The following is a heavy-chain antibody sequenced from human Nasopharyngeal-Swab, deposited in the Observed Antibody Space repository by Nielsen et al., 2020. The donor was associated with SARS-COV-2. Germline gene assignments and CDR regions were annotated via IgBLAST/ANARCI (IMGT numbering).Heavy chain of an antibody. Sequence: ASVKVSCKASGYTFTSYGISWVRQAPGQGLEWMGWISAYNGNTNYAQKLQGRVTMTTDTSTSTAYMELRSLRSDDTAVYYCAREDSYNKNDAFDIWGQGTMVTVSS. D-gene: IGHD5-24*01. CDR3: AREDSYNKNDAFDI. V-gene: IGHV1-18*04. CDR2: ISAYNGNT. J-gene: IGHJ3*02. CDR1: GYTFTSYG.